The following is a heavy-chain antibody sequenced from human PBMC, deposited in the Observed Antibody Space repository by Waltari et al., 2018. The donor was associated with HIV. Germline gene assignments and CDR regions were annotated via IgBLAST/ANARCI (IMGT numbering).Heavy chain of an antibody. CDR2: INHSGST. V-gene: IGHV4-34*01. D-gene: IGHD3-10*01. CDR3: ARGWVTMVRGVASGNWFDP. J-gene: IGHJ5*02. CDR1: GGSFRGYY. Sequence: QVQLQQWGAGLLKPSETLSLTCAVYGGSFRGYYWSRIRQPQGKGLEWIGEINHSGSTNYNPSLKSRVTISVDTSKNQFSLKLSSVTAADTAVYYCARGWVTMVRGVASGNWFDPWGQGTLVTVSS.